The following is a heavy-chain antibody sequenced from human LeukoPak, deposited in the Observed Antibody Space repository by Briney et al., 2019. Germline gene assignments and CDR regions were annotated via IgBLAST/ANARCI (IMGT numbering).Heavy chain of an antibody. CDR1: GFTVSNNY. CDR2: IYSAGNT. CDR3: ARGGDIVGTSRSAFDI. Sequence: GGSLRLSCAASGFTVSNNYMSWVRQAPGEGLEWVSLIYSAGNTNYAVSVKGRFTISRDNSKNTLYLQMNSLRAEDTAVYYCARGGDIVGTSRSAFDIWGQGTMVTVSS. J-gene: IGHJ3*02. V-gene: IGHV3-53*01. D-gene: IGHD1-26*01.